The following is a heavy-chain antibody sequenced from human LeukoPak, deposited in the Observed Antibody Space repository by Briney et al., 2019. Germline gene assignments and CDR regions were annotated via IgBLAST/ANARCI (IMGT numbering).Heavy chain of an antibody. J-gene: IGHJ4*02. CDR2: LSYSGST. CDR1: GGSVSNNNYY. D-gene: IGHD6-13*01. V-gene: IGHV4-39*01. Sequence: SETLSLTCTVSGGSVSNNNYYWGWIRQPPGKGLEWIGSLSYSGSTYYNPSLKSRVTISVDTSKNQFSLKVSPVTAADTAVYYCARVLAAAAHFDYWGQGTLVTVSS. CDR3: ARVLAAAAHFDY.